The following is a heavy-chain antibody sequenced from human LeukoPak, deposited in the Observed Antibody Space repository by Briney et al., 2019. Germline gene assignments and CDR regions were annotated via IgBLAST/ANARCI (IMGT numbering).Heavy chain of an antibody. CDR2: IWYDGSNK. J-gene: IGHJ5*02. V-gene: IGHV3-33*01. CDR3: ARDQVDTAMFNWFDP. D-gene: IGHD5-18*01. Sequence: PGGSLRLSCAASGFTFSSYGMHWVRQAPGKGLEWVAVIWYDGSNKYYADSVKGRFTISRDNSKNTLYLQMNSLRAEDTAVYCCARDQVDTAMFNWFDPWGQGTLVTVSS. CDR1: GFTFSSYG.